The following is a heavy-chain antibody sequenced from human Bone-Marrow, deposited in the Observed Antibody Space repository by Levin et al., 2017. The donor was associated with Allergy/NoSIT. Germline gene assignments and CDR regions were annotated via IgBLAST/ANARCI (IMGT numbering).Heavy chain of an antibody. CDR1: GFTFSNYG. J-gene: IGHJ6*03. D-gene: IGHD5-24*01. CDR2: TWYDGSIR. Sequence: SCAASGFTFSNYGMHWVRQAPGKGLEWVAVTWYDGSIRHYLESVKGRFTISRDNSTNTLYLQMNSLRAEDTAVYYCARDSRPYHRENYRFNYYMDVLGKGTTVTVSS. CDR3: ARDSRPYHRENYRFNYYMDV. V-gene: IGHV3-33*01.